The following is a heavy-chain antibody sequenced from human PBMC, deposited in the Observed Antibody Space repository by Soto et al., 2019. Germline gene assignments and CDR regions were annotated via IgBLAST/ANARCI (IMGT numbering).Heavy chain of an antibody. D-gene: IGHD2-2*01. V-gene: IGHV3-30*18. CDR2: ISYDGSNK. CDR3: AKPVVPAAINWFDP. J-gene: IGHJ5*02. Sequence: GGSLRLSCAASGFTFSSYGMHWVRQAPGKGLEWVAVISYDGSNKYYADSVKGRFTISRDNSKNTLYLQMNSLRAEDTAVYYCAKPVVPAAINWFDPWGQGTLVTVSS. CDR1: GFTFSSYG.